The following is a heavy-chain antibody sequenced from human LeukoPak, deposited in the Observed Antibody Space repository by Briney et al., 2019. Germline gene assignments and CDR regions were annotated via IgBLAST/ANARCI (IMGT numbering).Heavy chain of an antibody. V-gene: IGHV1-18*01. J-gene: IGHJ3*02. CDR3: ARDRVAAAAHDAFDI. CDR2: ISAYNGNT. CDR1: SYTFTSYG. D-gene: IGHD6-13*01. Sequence: GASVKVSCKASSYTFTSYGISWVRQAPGQGLEWMGWISAYNGNTNYAQKLQGRVTMTTDTSTSTAYMELRSLRSDDTAVYYCARDRVAAAAHDAFDIWGQGTMVTVSS.